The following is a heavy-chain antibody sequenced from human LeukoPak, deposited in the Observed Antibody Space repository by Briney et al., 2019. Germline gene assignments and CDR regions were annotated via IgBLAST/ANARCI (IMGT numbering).Heavy chain of an antibody. CDR3: ARDKRHSYGKYFDP. Sequence: SETLSPTRSLSWDTLRNYYWNRIRQTPGRGPEWIGHSSLGNTEYNPSLKSRVTISVDTSKNEFYLRLTSVTAADTALYFCARDKRHSYGKYFDPWSQGTLVSVSS. V-gene: IGHV4-59*12. CDR1: WDTLRNYY. D-gene: IGHD5-18*01. J-gene: IGHJ4*02. CDR2: SSLGNT.